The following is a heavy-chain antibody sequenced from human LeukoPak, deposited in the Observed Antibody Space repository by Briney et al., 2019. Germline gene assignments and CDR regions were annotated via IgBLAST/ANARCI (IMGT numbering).Heavy chain of an antibody. J-gene: IGHJ6*03. CDR2: ISSSSSTI. CDR1: GFTFSSYS. V-gene: IGHV3-48*04. Sequence: GGSLRLSCAASGFTFSSYSMNWVRQAPRKGLEWVSYISSSSSTIYYADSVKGRFTISRDNAKNSLYLQMNSLRAENTAVYYCARVRIVVVPAARHYYYYYMDVWGKGTTVTVSS. CDR3: ARVRIVVVPAARHYYYYYMDV. D-gene: IGHD2-2*01.